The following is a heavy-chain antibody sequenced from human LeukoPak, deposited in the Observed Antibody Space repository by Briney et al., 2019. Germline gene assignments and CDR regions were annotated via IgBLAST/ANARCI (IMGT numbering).Heavy chain of an antibody. D-gene: IGHD3-10*01. CDR2: IKTDGSIT. CDR1: GFSFSVYW. J-gene: IGHJ6*03. Sequence: GGSLRLSCAASGFSFSVYWMHWVRQAPGKGPVWVSRIKTDGSITDYADSVKGRFTISRDNSKNTLYLQMNSLRAEDTAVYYCARGPYYGSGSSYYYYMDVWGKGTTVTVSS. CDR3: ARGPYYGSGSSYYYYMDV. V-gene: IGHV3-74*01.